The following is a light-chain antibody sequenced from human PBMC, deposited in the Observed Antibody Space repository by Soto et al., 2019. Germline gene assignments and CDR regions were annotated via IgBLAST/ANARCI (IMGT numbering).Light chain of an antibody. J-gene: IGKJ1*01. V-gene: IGKV3-20*01. Sequence: EIVLTQSPGTLSLSPGERATLSCRASQSVSRKNLAWYQQKPGQAPSLLIYGASSRATGIPDRFSGSGSGTDFTLAISRLDPEDFAVYYCQQYGSSPQTLGQGTKVEIK. CDR3: QQYGSSPQT. CDR2: GAS. CDR1: QSVSRKN.